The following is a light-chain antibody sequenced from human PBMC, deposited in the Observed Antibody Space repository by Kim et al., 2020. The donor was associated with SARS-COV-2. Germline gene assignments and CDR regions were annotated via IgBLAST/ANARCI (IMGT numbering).Light chain of an antibody. CDR2: GNS. CDR3: QSYDSSLSGSGV. V-gene: IGLV1-40*01. J-gene: IGLJ1*01. CDR1: SSNIGAGYD. Sequence: GTISCTGSSSNIGAGYDVHWYQQLPGTAPKLLIYGNSNRPSGVPDRFSGSKSGTSASLAITGLPAEDEADYYCQSYDSSLSGSGVFGTGTKVTVL.